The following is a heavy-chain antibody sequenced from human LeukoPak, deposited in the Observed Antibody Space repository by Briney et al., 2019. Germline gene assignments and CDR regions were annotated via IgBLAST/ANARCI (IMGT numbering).Heavy chain of an antibody. CDR2: IKQDGSEK. CDR3: ARYPYYDFWSGYAVGWYFDL. D-gene: IGHD3-3*01. Sequence: PGGSLRLSCAASGFTFSSYWMSWDRQAPGKGLEWVANIKQDGSEKYYVDSVKGRFTISRDNAKNSLYLQMNSLRAEDTAVYYCARYPYYDFWSGYAVGWYFDLWGRGTLVTVSS. V-gene: IGHV3-7*01. J-gene: IGHJ2*01. CDR1: GFTFSSYW.